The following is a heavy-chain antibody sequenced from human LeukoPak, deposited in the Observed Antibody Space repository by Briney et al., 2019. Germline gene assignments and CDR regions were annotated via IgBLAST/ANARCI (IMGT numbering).Heavy chain of an antibody. V-gene: IGHV4-59*12. CDR3: ARVAHPSRNGYYLGY. D-gene: IGHD5-12*01. Sequence: SETLSLTCTVSGGSISSYYWSWIRQPPGKGLEWIGYIYYSGSTNYNPSLKSRVTISADTSKSQFSLKVTSVTAADTALYYCARVAHPSRNGYYLGYWGQGTLVTISS. CDR1: GGSISSYY. J-gene: IGHJ4*02. CDR2: IYYSGST.